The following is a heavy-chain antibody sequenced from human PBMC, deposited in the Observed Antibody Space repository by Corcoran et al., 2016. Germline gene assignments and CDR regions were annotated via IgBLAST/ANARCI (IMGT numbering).Heavy chain of an antibody. D-gene: IGHD5-12*01. CDR3: ARGDGYNSHDAFDI. Sequence: EVQLVESGGGLVQPGGSLRLSCAASGFTFSSYWMHWVRQAPGKGLVWVSRINSDGSSTSYADAVKGRFTISRDNAKNTLYLQMNSLRAEDTAVYYCARGDGYNSHDAFDIWGQGTMVTVSS. CDR2: INSDGSST. J-gene: IGHJ3*02. CDR1: GFTFSSYW. V-gene: IGHV3-74*01.